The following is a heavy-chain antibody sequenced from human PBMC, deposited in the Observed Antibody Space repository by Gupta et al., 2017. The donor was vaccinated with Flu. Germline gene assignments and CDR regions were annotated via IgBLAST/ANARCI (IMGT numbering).Heavy chain of an antibody. Sequence: QVQLQGSGPGLVKPSETLSLTCSVSGGSINNYYWSWIRQPPGKGLDWIGHIYYDGSTNYNPSLKSRVTISVDTSKNQFSLKLTSVSAADTAVYYCARDNNWNGRGDAFDVWGQGTMVTVPS. CDR3: ARDNNWNGRGDAFDV. CDR2: IYYDGST. D-gene: IGHD1-20*01. V-gene: IGHV4-59*01. J-gene: IGHJ3*01. CDR1: GGSINNYY.